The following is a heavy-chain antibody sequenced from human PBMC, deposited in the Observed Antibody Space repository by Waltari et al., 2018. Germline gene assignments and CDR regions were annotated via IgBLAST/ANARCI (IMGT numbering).Heavy chain of an antibody. J-gene: IGHJ4*02. V-gene: IGHV4-38-2*01. CDR3: ARPGYSSTYFDY. CDR2: IYGSSGST. CDR1: GGSISGGYD. Sequence: QVQLQESGPGLVTPSETLSLTCAVSGGSISGGYDWSWIRQPPGKGLEWIGYIYGSSGSTNYNPSLKNRVTISKDTSKNQFSLNLSSVTAADTAVYYCARPGYSSTYFDYWGQGVLVTVSS. D-gene: IGHD6-13*01.